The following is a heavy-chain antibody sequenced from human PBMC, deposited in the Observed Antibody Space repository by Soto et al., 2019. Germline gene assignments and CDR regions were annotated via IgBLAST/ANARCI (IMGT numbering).Heavy chain of an antibody. CDR3: ARAPYYDFWSGYYGPGDY. D-gene: IGHD3-3*01. V-gene: IGHV1-8*01. Sequence: GASVKVSCKASGYTFTSYDINWVRQATGQGLEWMGWMNPNSGNTGYAQKFQGRVTMTRNTSISTAYMELSSLRSEDTAVYYCARAPYYDFWSGYYGPGDYWGQGTLVNVSS. J-gene: IGHJ4*02. CDR1: GYTFTSYD. CDR2: MNPNSGNT.